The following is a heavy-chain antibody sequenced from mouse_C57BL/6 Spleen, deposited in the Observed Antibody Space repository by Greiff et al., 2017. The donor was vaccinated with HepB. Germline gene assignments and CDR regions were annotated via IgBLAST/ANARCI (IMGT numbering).Heavy chain of an antibody. D-gene: IGHD2-2*01. Sequence: EVKLMESGGGLVKPGGSLKLSCAASGFTFSDYGMHWVRQAPEKGLEWVAYISSGSSTIYYADTVKGRFTISRDNAKNTLFLQMTSLRSEDTAMYYCARDGYDDYAMDYWGQGTSVTVSS. CDR1: GFTFSDYG. CDR2: ISSGSSTI. CDR3: ARDGYDDYAMDY. J-gene: IGHJ4*01. V-gene: IGHV5-17*01.